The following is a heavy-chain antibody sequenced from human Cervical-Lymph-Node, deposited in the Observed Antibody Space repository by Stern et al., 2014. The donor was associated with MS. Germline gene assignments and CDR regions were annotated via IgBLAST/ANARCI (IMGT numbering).Heavy chain of an antibody. CDR2: INAGNGNT. CDR3: ARWSPGSSGWYVDAFDI. CDR1: GYTFTNYA. V-gene: IGHV1-3*01. Sequence: VQLVQSGAEVKKPGASVKVSCKASGYTFTNYAMHWVRQAPGQTIERMGWINAGNGNTKYAEKFQGRVTITRDTSASTVYMELSSLRSEDTAVYYCARWSPGSSGWYVDAFDIWGQGTMVTVSS. D-gene: IGHD6-19*01. J-gene: IGHJ3*02.